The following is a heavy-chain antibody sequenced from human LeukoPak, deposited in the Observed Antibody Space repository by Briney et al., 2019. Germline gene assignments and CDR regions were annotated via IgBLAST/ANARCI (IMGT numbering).Heavy chain of an antibody. CDR1: GFTFGDYA. V-gene: IGHV3-7*01. CDR3: ASFYFYYMDA. CDR2: IKQDGSEK. J-gene: IGHJ6*03. Sequence: PGGSLRLSCTASGFTFGDYAMSWVRQAPGKGLEWVANIKQDGSEKYYVDSVKGRFTVSRDNTKNSLYLQINSLRAEDTAVYYCASFYFYYMDAWGKGTTVTVSS.